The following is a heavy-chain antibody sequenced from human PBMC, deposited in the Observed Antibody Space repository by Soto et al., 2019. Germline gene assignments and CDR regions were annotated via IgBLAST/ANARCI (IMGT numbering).Heavy chain of an antibody. J-gene: IGHJ5*02. CDR2: IYYSGST. CDR1: GGSISSYY. D-gene: IGHD1-26*01. CDR3: ARHPGKRSATVNWFDP. V-gene: IGHV4-59*08. Sequence: PSETQSLTSPVSGGSISSYYWSWIRQPPGKGLEWIGYIYYSGSTNYNPSLKSRVTISVDTSKNQFSLKLSSVTAADTAVYYCARHPGKRSATVNWFDPWGQGTLVTVSS.